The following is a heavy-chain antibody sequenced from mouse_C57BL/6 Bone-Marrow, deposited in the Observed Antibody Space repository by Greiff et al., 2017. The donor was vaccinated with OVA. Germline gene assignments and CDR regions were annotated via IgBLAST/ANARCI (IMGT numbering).Heavy chain of an antibody. CDR3: ARSPKGAWFAY. Sequence: QVQLQQPGAELVMPGASVKLSCKASGYTFTSYWMHWVKQRPGQGLEWIGEIDPSDSYTNYNQKFKGKSTLTVDKSSSTAYMQLSSLTSEDSAVYYGARSPKGAWFAYWGRGTLVTVSA. CDR1: GYTFTSYW. V-gene: IGHV1-69*01. CDR2: IDPSDSYT. J-gene: IGHJ3*01.